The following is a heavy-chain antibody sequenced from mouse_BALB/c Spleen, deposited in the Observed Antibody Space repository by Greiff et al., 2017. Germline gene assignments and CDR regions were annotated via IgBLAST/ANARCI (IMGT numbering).Heavy chain of an antibody. D-gene: IGHD1-2*01. Sequence: EVQGVESGGGLVQPGGSLRLSCATSGFTFSDFYMEWVRQPPGKRLEWIAASRNKANDYTTEYSASVKGRFIVSRDTSQSILYLQMNALRAEDTAIYYCARAHYYGYVYAMDYWGQGTSVTVSS. CDR1: GFTFSDFY. CDR2: SRNKANDYTT. V-gene: IGHV7-1*02. CDR3: ARAHYYGYVYAMDY. J-gene: IGHJ4*01.